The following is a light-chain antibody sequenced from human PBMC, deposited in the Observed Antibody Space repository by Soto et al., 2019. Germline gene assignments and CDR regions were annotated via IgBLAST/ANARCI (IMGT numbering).Light chain of an antibody. CDR1: QSISTY. J-gene: IGKJ5*01. CDR2: DAS. Sequence: DIQMTQSPSSLSASVGNRVTITCRASQSISTYLNWYQKKPGKAPNLLIYDASCLQSGVPSRFSGSGGGTDFTLSISSVQPEDFATYFCQQSYMDPITFGRGTRLEIK. CDR3: QQSYMDPIT. V-gene: IGKV1-39*01.